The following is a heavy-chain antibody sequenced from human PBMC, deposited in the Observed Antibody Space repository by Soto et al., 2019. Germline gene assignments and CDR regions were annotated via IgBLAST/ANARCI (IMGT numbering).Heavy chain of an antibody. CDR2: IYWDDDK. J-gene: IGHJ5*02. V-gene: IGHV2-5*02. Sequence: QITLKESGPTLVKPTQTLTLPCTFSGFSLSTSGVGVGWIRQPPGKALEWLALIYWDDDKWYSPSLKSRLTVTKDTSKSQVVLTMTNLDPVDTATYYCAHSPPSTSLRRWFDPWGQGTLVTVSS. CDR1: GFSLSTSGVG. CDR3: AHSPPSTSLRRWFDP. D-gene: IGHD2-2*01.